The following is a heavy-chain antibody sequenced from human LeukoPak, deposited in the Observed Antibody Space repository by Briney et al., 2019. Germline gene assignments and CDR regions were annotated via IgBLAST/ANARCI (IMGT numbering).Heavy chain of an antibody. CDR2: IYYSGST. CDR3: ARGVGYSGYDAEGSAFDI. J-gene: IGHJ3*02. Sequence: PSETLSLTCTVSAGSISSHYWNWIRQPPRKGLEWIGYIYYSGSTNYNPSLKSRVTISVDTSKNQFSLKLSSVTAADTAVYYCARGVGYSGYDAEGSAFDIWGQGTMVTVSS. V-gene: IGHV4-59*11. D-gene: IGHD5-12*01. CDR1: AGSISSHY.